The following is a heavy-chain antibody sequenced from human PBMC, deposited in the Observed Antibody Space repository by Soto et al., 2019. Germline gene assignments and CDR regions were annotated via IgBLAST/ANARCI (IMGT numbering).Heavy chain of an antibody. CDR3: VRALGSRFLEWPRFDP. V-gene: IGHV4-30-4*01. CDR2: IYKSCAA. CDR1: ADSLRIGAYY. D-gene: IGHD3-3*01. Sequence: TSETLSLTCTVSADSLRIGAYYWTRLRQPPGKGLEWFWFIYKSCAAKYHPTLSGRVAISVGTSNNQFFLRLNYVTAADAAVYYCVRALGSRFLEWPRFDPWGQGRLVTVSS. J-gene: IGHJ5*02.